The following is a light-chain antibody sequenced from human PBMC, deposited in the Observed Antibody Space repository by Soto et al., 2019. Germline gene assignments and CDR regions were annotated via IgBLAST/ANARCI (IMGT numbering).Light chain of an antibody. CDR2: EVS. CDR1: SSDVGSYNL. CDR3: CSYAGSSFYV. J-gene: IGLJ1*01. Sequence: QSVLTQPASVSGSPGQSITISCTGTSSDVGSYNLVSWYQQHPGKAPKLMIYEVSKRPSGVSNRFSGSKSGNTASLTISGLQAEDEADHYCCSYAGSSFYVFGTGTKVTVL. V-gene: IGLV2-23*02.